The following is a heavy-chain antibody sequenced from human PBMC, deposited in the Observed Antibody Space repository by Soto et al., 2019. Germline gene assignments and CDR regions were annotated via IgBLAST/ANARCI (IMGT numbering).Heavy chain of an antibody. V-gene: IGHV4-31*03. J-gene: IGHJ4*01. CDR3: ARVTPDDYGDFGFFDS. Sequence: LSLTCTVSGGSISSGGYYWSWIRQPPGKGLDWIGYIYYSGNTYYNPSLKSRVTISVDTSKNQVSLKLISMTAADTAVYYCARVTPDDYGDFGFFDSWGHGTLVTVS. CDR1: GGSISSGGYY. CDR2: IYYSGNT. D-gene: IGHD4-17*01.